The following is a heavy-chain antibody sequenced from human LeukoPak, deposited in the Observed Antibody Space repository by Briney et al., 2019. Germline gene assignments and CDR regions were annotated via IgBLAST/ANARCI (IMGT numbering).Heavy chain of an antibody. D-gene: IGHD6-13*01. V-gene: IGHV1-2*02. Sequence: ASVTVSCTASGYTFTNYYMHWVRQAPGQGLEWMGWINPNSGGTNYQGRVTMTRDTSISTAYMELSRLRSDDTAVYYCARDRGYSSSTYYFDYWGQGTLVTVSS. CDR1: GYTFTNYY. CDR2: INPNSGGT. CDR3: ARDRGYSSSTYYFDY. J-gene: IGHJ4*02.